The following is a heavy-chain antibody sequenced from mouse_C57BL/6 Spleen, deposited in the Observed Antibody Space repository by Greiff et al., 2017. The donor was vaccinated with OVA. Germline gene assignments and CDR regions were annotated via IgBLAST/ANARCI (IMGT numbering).Heavy chain of an antibody. CDR3: ATMRDYDRCDY. J-gene: IGHJ2*01. CDR1: GYTFTSYW. D-gene: IGHD2-4*01. CDR2: INPGSGST. Sequence: QVHVKQPGAELVKPGASVKMSCKASGYTFTSYWMTWVKQRPGQGLEWIGVINPGSGSTNYNEKFKSKATLPVATSSSTSNMQLSRMTSEDAAVYYCATMRDYDRCDYWGQGTPLTVSA. V-gene: IGHV1-55*01.